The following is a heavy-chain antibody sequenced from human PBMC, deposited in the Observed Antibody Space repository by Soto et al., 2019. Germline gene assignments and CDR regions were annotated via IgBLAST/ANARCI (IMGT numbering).Heavy chain of an antibody. CDR1: GFSFNSFN. Sequence: PGGSLRLSCLASGFSFNSFNMNWIRRAPGRGLEWVASISVSGDNIYYGDSMQGRFTISRDNSKRSVFLDLNSLRVEDTAVYYCARELGLIKSMFDYWGQGTLVTVSS. CDR3: ARELGLIKSMFDY. J-gene: IGHJ4*02. CDR2: ISVSGDNI. D-gene: IGHD7-27*01. V-gene: IGHV3-21*01.